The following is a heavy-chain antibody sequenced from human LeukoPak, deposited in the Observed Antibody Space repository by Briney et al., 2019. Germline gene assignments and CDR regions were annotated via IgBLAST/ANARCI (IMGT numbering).Heavy chain of an antibody. D-gene: IGHD6-13*01. V-gene: IGHV1-18*01. J-gene: IGHJ3*02. CDR2: IRTYNGET. CDR3: ARGRGSSSWYDAFDI. CDR1: GYTFNAYA. Sequence: ASVKVSCKASGYTFNAYAITWVRQAPGQGLEWMGWIRTYNGETHYAEKLQGRVTMTTDTSTSTVYMELRSLTSDDTAVYYCARGRGSSSWYDAFDIWGQGTMVTVSS.